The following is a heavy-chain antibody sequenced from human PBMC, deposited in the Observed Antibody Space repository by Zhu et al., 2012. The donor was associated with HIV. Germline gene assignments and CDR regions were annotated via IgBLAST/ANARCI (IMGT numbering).Heavy chain of an antibody. Sequence: QVQLQESGPGLVKPSETLSLTCAVSGYSISSGYYWGWIRQPPGKGLEWIGSIYHSGSTYYNPSLKSRVTISVDTSKNQFSLKLSSVTAADTAVYYCAGGAEVGAVLRSAFDIWGQGTMVTVSS. V-gene: IGHV4-38-2*01. CDR1: GYSISSGYY. D-gene: IGHD1-26*01. CDR2: IYHSGST. J-gene: IGHJ3*02. CDR3: AGGAEVGAVLRSAFDI.